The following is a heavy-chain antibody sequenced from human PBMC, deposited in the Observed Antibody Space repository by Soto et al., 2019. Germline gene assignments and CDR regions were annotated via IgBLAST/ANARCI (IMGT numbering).Heavy chain of an antibody. D-gene: IGHD6-6*01. CDR1: GGSFSGYY. CDR3: ARRKQLPLYYYGMDV. Sequence: QVQLQQWGAGLLKPSETLSLTCAVYGGSFSGYYWSWIRQPPGKGLEWSGEINHSGSTNYNPSLKSRVTISVSTSNNQFSLELSSGTAAGTAVYYCARRKQLPLYYYGMDVWGQGTTVTVSS. CDR2: INHSGST. J-gene: IGHJ6*02. V-gene: IGHV4-34*01.